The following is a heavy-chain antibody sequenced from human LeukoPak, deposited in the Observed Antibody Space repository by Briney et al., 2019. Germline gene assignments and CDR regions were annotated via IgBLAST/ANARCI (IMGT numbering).Heavy chain of an antibody. CDR3: AREVICTNGVCYTYYGMDV. Sequence: ASVKVSCKASGYTFTGYYMHWVRQAPGQGLEWMGWINPNSGGTNYAQKLQGRVTMTRDTSISTAYMELSRLRSDDTAVYYCAREVICTNGVCYTYYGMDVWGQGTTVTVSS. D-gene: IGHD2-8*01. CDR2: INPNSGGT. CDR1: GYTFTGYY. V-gene: IGHV1-2*02. J-gene: IGHJ6*02.